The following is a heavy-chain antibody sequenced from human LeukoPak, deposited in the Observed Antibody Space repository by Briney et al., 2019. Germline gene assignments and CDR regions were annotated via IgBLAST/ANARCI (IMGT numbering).Heavy chain of an antibody. Sequence: GGSLRLSCAASGFTFSGYSMNWVRRAPGKGLEWVSSISSGSSFIYYADSVKGRFTVSRDNAKNSLYLQMNSLRAEDTAVYYCARDQGGERWFGPWGQGTLVTVSS. CDR1: GFTFSGYS. CDR3: ARDQGGERWFGP. V-gene: IGHV3-21*01. D-gene: IGHD1-26*01. J-gene: IGHJ5*02. CDR2: ISSGSSFI.